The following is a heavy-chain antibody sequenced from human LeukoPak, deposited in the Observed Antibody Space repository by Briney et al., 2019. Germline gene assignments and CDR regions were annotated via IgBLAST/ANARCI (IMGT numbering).Heavy chain of an antibody. CDR1: GFTFSTSD. D-gene: IGHD3-3*01. CDR2: IGRGGDT. J-gene: IGHJ1*01. Sequence: GGSLRLSCAASGFTFSTSDMHWVRQGAGKGLEWVSAIGRGGDTYYADSVKGRFTISRDNSKNTLYLQMNSLRAEDTAVYYCATTITIFGVVKYFQHWGQGTLVTVSS. CDR3: ATTITIFGVVKYFQH. V-gene: IGHV3-13*01.